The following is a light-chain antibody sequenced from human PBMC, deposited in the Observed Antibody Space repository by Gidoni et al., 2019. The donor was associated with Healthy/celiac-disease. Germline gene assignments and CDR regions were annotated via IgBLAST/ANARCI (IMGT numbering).Light chain of an antibody. CDR2: GAS. J-gene: IGKJ3*01. Sequence: EIVMTQSPATLSVSPGERATLSCRASQSVSSNLAWYQQKPGQAPRLRIYGASTRAPGIPARFSGSGSGTEFTLTISSLQSEDFAVYYCQQYNNWPPITFGPGTKVDIK. V-gene: IGKV3-15*01. CDR1: QSVSSN. CDR3: QQYNNWPPIT.